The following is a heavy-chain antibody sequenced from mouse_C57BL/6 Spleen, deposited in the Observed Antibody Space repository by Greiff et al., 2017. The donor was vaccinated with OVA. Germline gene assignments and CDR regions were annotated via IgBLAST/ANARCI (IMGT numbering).Heavy chain of an antibody. CDR3: ASGETAQATPY. D-gene: IGHD3-2*02. V-gene: IGHV1-53*01. CDR2: INPSNGGT. Sequence: QVQLQQPGTDLVKPGASVKLSCKASGYTFTSSWMHWVKQRPGPVLEWIGNINPSNGGTNYNEKFKSKATLTVDKSSSTAYMQLSSLTSEDSAVYYCASGETAQATPYWGQGTLVTVSA. J-gene: IGHJ3*01. CDR1: GYTFTSSW.